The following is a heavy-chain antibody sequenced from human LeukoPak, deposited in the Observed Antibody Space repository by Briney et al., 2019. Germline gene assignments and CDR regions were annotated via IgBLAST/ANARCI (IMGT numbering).Heavy chain of an antibody. Sequence: SETLSLTCTVSGASVSSGSYYWSWIRQPPGRGLEWIVYMYYSGSTNYNPSLKSRVTISVDTSKNQFSLKLSSVTAADTAVYYCARYCSSTSCSDNAFDMWGQGTMVTVSS. CDR1: GASVSSGSYY. D-gene: IGHD2-2*01. CDR3: ARYCSSTSCSDNAFDM. V-gene: IGHV4-61*01. J-gene: IGHJ3*02. CDR2: MYYSGST.